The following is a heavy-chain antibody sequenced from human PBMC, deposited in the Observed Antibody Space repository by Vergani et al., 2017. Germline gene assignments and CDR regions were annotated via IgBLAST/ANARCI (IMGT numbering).Heavy chain of an antibody. Sequence: QVQLQQWGAGLLKPSETLSLTCAVYGGSFSGYYWSWIRQPPGKGLEWIGEINHSGSTDYNPSLKSRVTISVDTSKNQFSLKLSSGTAADTAVYYCARGRYKGYGSGYPYNYYGMDVWGQGTTVTVSS. CDR1: GGSFSGYY. J-gene: IGHJ6*02. D-gene: IGHD3-10*01. CDR2: INHSGST. V-gene: IGHV4-34*01. CDR3: ARGRYKGYGSGYPYNYYGMDV.